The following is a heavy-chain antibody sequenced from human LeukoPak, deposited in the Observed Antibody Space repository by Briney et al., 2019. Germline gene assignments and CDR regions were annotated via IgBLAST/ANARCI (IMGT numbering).Heavy chain of an antibody. V-gene: IGHV3-13*01. CDR1: GFTFTTYD. CDR2: IGTTGDT. D-gene: IGHD1-26*01. CDR3: ARSRGGGTYSGHFDY. J-gene: IGHJ4*02. Sequence: PGGSLRLSCAASGFTFTTYDMHWVRQATGKGLEWVSAIGTTGDTYYPGSVKGRFTISRDNSKNTLYLQINSLRAEDTAMYYCARSRGGGTYSGHFDYWGQGTLVTVSS.